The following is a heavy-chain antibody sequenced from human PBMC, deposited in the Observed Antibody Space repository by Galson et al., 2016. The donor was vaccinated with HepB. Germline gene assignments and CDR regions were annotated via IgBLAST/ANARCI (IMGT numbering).Heavy chain of an antibody. J-gene: IGHJ6*02. V-gene: IGHV1-2*02. CDR3: ARVKTYFDFWSCQGGINYGMDV. D-gene: IGHD3-3*01. CDR2: INPNSGGT. CDR1: GYTFNDYY. Sequence: SVKVSCKASGYTFNDYYIHWVRQAPGQGLEWMGWINPNSGGTNFAQKLQGRVTMTRDTSISTAYMELSRLRSDDTAVYYCARVKTYFDFWSCQGGINYGMDVWGRGTLVTVSS.